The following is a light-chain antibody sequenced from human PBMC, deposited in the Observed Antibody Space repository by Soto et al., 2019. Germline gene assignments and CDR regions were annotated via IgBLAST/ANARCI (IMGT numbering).Light chain of an antibody. CDR1: QSVSSNY. V-gene: IGKV3-20*01. CDR2: CAS. J-gene: IGKJ4*01. CDR3: QQYGGSPRVT. Sequence: EIVLTQSPGTLSLSPGERATLSCRASQSVSSNYLALYQQKPGQAPRHLIYCASSRATGIPDRFSGSGSGTDFTLTISRLEPEDFAVYYCQQYGGSPRVTFGGGTKVEIK.